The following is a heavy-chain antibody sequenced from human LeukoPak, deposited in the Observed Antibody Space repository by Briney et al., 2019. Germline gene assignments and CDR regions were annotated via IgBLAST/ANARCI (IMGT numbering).Heavy chain of an antibody. CDR2: ISGSGGTT. CDR3: AKSPIAAAGTRYFQH. J-gene: IGHJ1*01. Sequence: GGSLRLSCAASGFTFSSYGMHWVRQAPGKGLEWVSAISGSGGTTYYADSVKGRFTISRDNSKSTLYLQLNSLRAEDTALYYCAKSPIAAAGTRYFQHWGQGTLVTVSS. V-gene: IGHV3-23*01. D-gene: IGHD6-13*01. CDR1: GFTFSSYG.